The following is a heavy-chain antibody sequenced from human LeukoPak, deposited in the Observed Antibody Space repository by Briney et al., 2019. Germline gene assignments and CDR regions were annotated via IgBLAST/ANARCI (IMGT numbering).Heavy chain of an antibody. CDR3: ARRLCSGGSCSSFDY. D-gene: IGHD2-15*01. V-gene: IGHV3-23*01. Sequence: GGSLRLSCAASGSTFSSYAMSWVRQAPGKGLEWVSAISGSGGSTYYADSVGGRFTISRDNSKNTLYLQMNSLRAEDTALYFCARRLCSGGSCSSFDYWGRGTLVTVSS. J-gene: IGHJ4*02. CDR1: GSTFSSYA. CDR2: ISGSGGST.